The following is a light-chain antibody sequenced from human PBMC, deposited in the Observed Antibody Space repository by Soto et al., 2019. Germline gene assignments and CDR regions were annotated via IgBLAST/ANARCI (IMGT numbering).Light chain of an antibody. CDR1: SSNTGSNT. V-gene: IGLV1-44*01. CDR3: AAWDDSLSTWV. J-gene: IGLJ3*02. CDR2: IND. Sequence: QAVVTQPPSASGTPGQRVTISCSGSSSNTGSNTVNWYQQLPGTAPKLLIFINDQRPSGVPDRFSGSKSGTSASLAISGLHSEDEADYYCAAWDDSLSTWVFGGGTKLTVL.